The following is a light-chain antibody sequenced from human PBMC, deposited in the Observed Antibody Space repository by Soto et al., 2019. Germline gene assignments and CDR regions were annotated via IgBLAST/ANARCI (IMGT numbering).Light chain of an antibody. CDR2: AAS. CDR3: T. Sequence: IQLTQSPSSLAASVGDRVTITCRASQGISTFLAWYQQKPGKAPNLLIYAASTLQSGVPSRFSGSGSGTDFTLTISSLQPEDFATYRDTFGQGTKVDIK. CDR1: QGISTF. V-gene: IGKV1-9*01. J-gene: IGKJ1*01.